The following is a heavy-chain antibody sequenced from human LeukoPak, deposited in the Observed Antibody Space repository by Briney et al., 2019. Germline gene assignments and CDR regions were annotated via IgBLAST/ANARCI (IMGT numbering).Heavy chain of an antibody. CDR3: ARGQLDYYDGSGFLG. CDR1: GGTFSSYA. Sequence: GASVKVSCKASGGTFSSYAISWVRQAPGQGLEWMGRIIPFFGTANYAQKFQGRVTITTDESTSTAYMELSSLRSEDTAVYYCARGQLDYYDGSGFLGWGQGTLVTVSS. J-gene: IGHJ4*02. CDR2: IIPFFGTA. D-gene: IGHD3-22*01. V-gene: IGHV1-69*05.